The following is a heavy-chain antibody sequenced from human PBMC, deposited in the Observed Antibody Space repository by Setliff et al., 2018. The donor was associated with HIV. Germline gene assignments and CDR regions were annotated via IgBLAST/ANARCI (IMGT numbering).Heavy chain of an antibody. CDR3: ARRTYGSGRSDP. Sequence: SETLSLTCTVSGDSISSGSYYWSWIRRPAGEGLEWIGQIHTSGSTNYNPSLKSRVTISIDTSNNQFSLQLSSVTAADTAVYYCARRTYGSGRSDPWGQGTLVTVSS. J-gene: IGHJ5*02. CDR1: GDSISSGSYY. CDR2: IHTSGST. D-gene: IGHD6-19*01. V-gene: IGHV4-61*09.